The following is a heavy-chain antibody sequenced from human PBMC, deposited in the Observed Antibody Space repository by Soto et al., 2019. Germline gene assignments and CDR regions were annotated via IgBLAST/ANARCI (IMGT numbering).Heavy chain of an antibody. D-gene: IGHD4-17*01. CDR2: IIPIFGTA. Sequence: QVQLVQSGAEVKKPGSSVKVSCKASGGTFSSYAISWVRQAPGQGLEWMGGIIPIFGTANYAQKFQGRVTITADESTSTAYLELRSLRAEDTAVYYCARDYYGDYAGGCFDPWGQGTLVTVSS. V-gene: IGHV1-69*01. CDR3: ARDYYGDYAGGCFDP. J-gene: IGHJ5*02. CDR1: GGTFSSYA.